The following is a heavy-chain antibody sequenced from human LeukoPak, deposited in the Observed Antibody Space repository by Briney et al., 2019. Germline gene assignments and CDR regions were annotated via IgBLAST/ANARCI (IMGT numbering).Heavy chain of an antibody. CDR1: GFTFSSYA. J-gene: IGHJ4*02. CDR2: ITNSGGTT. V-gene: IGHV3-23*01. CDR3: AKDPPHVSWLFDY. D-gene: IGHD3-16*01. Sequence: PGGSLRLSCAASGFTFSSYAMSWVRQAPGKGLESVSAITNSGGTTYYADSVKGQFTISRDNSKNTLYLQMNSLRAEETAVYYCAKDPPHVSWLFDYWGQGTLVTVSS.